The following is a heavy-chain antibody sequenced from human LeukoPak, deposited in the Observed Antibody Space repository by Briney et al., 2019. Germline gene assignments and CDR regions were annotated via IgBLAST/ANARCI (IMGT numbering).Heavy chain of an antibody. CDR1: GGSISSDY. CDR2: IYYSGST. J-gene: IGHJ4*02. D-gene: IGHD6-19*01. V-gene: IGHV4-59*01. Sequence: PSETLSLTCIVPGGSISSDYWSWIRQPPGKGLEWIGYIYYSGSTNCKPSLKSRVTISVDTSKNQFSLKLDSVTAADTAVYYCARGGTGGWYRNWGQGTLVTVSS. CDR3: ARGGTGGWYRN.